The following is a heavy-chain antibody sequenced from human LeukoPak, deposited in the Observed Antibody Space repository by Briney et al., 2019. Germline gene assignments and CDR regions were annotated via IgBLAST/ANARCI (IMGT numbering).Heavy chain of an antibody. CDR1: GDSVSSNSAV. J-gene: IGHJ5*01. CDR2: TYYRSKWYN. V-gene: IGHV6-1*01. CDR3: ARVSGHLWLDS. Sequence: SQTLSLTCVISGDSVSSNSAVWNWIRQSPSGGLAWLGRTYYRSKWYNDYAGSVKGRININADTSKNQFSLQLNSVTPEDTAIYYCARVSGHLWLDSWGQGTLVTVSS. D-gene: IGHD6-19*01.